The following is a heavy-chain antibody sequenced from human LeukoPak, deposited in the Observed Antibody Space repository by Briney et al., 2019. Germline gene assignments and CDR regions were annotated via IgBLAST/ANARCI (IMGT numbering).Heavy chain of an antibody. CDR2: ISGSGGST. CDR3: ASSPRGKVRGVTITLTDY. V-gene: IGHV3-23*01. Sequence: GGSLRLSCAASGFTFSSYAMSWVRQAPGKGLEWVSGISGSGGSTYYADSVKGRFTISRDNSKNTLYLQMNSLRAEDTAVYYCASSPRGKVRGVTITLTDYWGQGTLVTVSS. D-gene: IGHD3-10*01. J-gene: IGHJ4*02. CDR1: GFTFSSYA.